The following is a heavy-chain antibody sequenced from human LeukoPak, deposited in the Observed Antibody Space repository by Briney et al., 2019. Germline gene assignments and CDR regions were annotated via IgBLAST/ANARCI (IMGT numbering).Heavy chain of an antibody. CDR1: GGSISSYY. V-gene: IGHV4-4*07. Sequence: PSETLSLTCTVSGGSISSYYWSWIRQPAGKGLEWIGRIYTSVSTNYNPALKSRVTMSVDTSKNQFSLKLSSVTAADTAVYYCARVGYCSGGSCFDYWGQGTLVTVSS. J-gene: IGHJ4*02. D-gene: IGHD2-15*01. CDR3: ARVGYCSGGSCFDY. CDR2: IYTSVST.